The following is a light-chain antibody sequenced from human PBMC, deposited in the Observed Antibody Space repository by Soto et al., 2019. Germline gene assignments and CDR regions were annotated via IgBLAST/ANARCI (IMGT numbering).Light chain of an antibody. CDR2: LGS. J-gene: IGKJ1*01. CDR1: QSLLHSNGYNY. Sequence: ENVMTQSPLSLPVTPGEPASISCGSSQSLLHSNGYNYLDWYLQKPGQSPQLLIYLGSNRASGVPDRFSGSGSGTDFTLKISRVEAEDVGVYYCMQALQTRTFGQGTKVDIK. CDR3: MQALQTRT. V-gene: IGKV2-28*01.